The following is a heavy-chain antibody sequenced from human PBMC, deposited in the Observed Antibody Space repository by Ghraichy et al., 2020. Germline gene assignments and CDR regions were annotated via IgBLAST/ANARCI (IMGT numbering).Heavy chain of an antibody. CDR2: ITSSSNSI. CDR1: TFTFSTYT. CDR3: ARVLGSGSYTRGMDV. D-gene: IGHD3-10*01. Sequence: ESLNISCAASTFTFSTYTMDWVRQAPWKGLEWVASITSSSNSIHYADPVKGRFSVSRDNAKNSLFLQMNSLRAEDTALYYCARVLGSGSYTRGMDVWGQGTTVTVSS. V-gene: IGHV3-21*01. J-gene: IGHJ6*02.